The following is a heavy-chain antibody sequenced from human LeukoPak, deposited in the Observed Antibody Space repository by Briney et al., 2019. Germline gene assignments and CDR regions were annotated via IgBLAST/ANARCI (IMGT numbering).Heavy chain of an antibody. CDR1: GYTFTSYG. Sequence: GSSVKVSCKASGYTFTSYGISWVRQAPGQGLEWMGWISAYNGDTNYAQKLQGRVTMTTDTSTSTAYMELSSLRSEDTAVYYCARAIGDGYQLLSWGQGTLVTVSS. J-gene: IGHJ4*02. V-gene: IGHV1-18*01. D-gene: IGHD2-2*01. CDR3: ARAIGDGYQLLS. CDR2: ISAYNGDT.